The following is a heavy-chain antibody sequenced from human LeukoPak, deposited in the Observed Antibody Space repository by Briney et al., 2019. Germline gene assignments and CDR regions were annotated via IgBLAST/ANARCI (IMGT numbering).Heavy chain of an antibody. V-gene: IGHV3-53*01. J-gene: IGHJ4*02. CDR1: GFTFTDYW. D-gene: IGHD6-13*01. Sequence: TGGSLRLSCAASGFTFTDYWMTWVRQAPGKGLEWVSVIYSGGSTYYADSVKGRFTISRDNSKNTLYLQMNSLRAEDTAVYYCARRLYSSSWSSFDYWGQGTLVTVSS. CDR3: ARRLYSSSWSSFDY. CDR2: IYSGGST.